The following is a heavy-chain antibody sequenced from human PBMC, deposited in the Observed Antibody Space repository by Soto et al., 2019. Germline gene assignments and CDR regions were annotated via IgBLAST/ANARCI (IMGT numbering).Heavy chain of an antibody. Sequence: QVQLQQWGAGLLKPSETLSLTCVVYGGSSSGYYWSWIRQPPGKGLEWIGEINHSGSTNYNSSLNSRVTIAVDTSKNQFSLKLSSVTAADTAVYYCARGGRCSSASCPPDYWGQGTLVTVSS. CDR3: ARGGRCSSASCPPDY. J-gene: IGHJ4*02. CDR2: INHSGST. V-gene: IGHV4-34*01. CDR1: GGSSSGYY. D-gene: IGHD2-2*01.